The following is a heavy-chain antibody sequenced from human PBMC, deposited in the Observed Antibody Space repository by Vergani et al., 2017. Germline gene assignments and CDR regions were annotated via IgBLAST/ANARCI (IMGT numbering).Heavy chain of an antibody. V-gene: IGHV1-45*02. Sequence: QMQLVQSGAEVKKTGSSVKVSCKASGYTFTYRYLHWVRQAPGQALEWMGWITPFNGNTNYAQKFQDRVTITRDRSMSTAYMELSSQRSEDTAMYYCALAESSTSCINSGCVTPGTGSWFDPWGQGTLVTVSS. D-gene: IGHD2-2*01. CDR3: ALAESSTSCINSGCVTPGTGSWFDP. CDR2: ITPFNGNT. CDR1: GYTFTYRY. J-gene: IGHJ5*02.